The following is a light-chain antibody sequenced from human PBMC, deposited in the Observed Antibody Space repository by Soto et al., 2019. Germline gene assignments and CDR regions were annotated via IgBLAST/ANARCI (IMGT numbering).Light chain of an antibody. CDR3: QQRSNWPPLYT. V-gene: IGKV3-11*01. J-gene: IGKJ2*01. CDR1: QSVGNY. Sequence: IVLTQSPATLSLSPGERATLSCRASQSVGNYLAWYQQKPGQAPRLLIYDASNRATGISARFSGSGSGTDFTLTISSLEPEDFALYYCQQRSNWPPLYTFGQGTKLEI. CDR2: DAS.